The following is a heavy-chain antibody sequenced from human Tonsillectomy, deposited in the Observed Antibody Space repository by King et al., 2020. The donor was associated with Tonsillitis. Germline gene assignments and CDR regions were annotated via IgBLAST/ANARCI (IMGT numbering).Heavy chain of an antibody. D-gene: IGHD3-16*01. CDR1: GGSFSDPY. V-gene: IGHV4-34*01. CDR3: ANLLGIGDEGVDV. Sequence: HVQLQQWGAGLLKPSETLSLTCAVYGGSFSDPYWSWIRQPPGKGLEWIGEINHSGSTKYNPSLKSRVTMSVDTSKNQFSLKFSSVTAADTAVYYCANLLGIGDEGVDVWGQGTTVTVSS. CDR2: INHSGST. J-gene: IGHJ6*02.